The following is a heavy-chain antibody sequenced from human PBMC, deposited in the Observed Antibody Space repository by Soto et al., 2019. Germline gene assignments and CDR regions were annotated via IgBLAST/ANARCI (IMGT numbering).Heavy chain of an antibody. V-gene: IGHV4-39*07. CDR2: IYYSGST. Sequence: SETLSLTCTVSGGSISSSSYYWGWIRQPPGKGLEWIGSIYYSGSTYYNPSLQSRVTISVDTAKNQFSLKLSSVTAADTAVYYCARDGGYSYGYGLIDYWGQGTLVTVSS. D-gene: IGHD5-18*01. CDR1: GGSISSSSYY. J-gene: IGHJ4*02. CDR3: ARDGGYSYGYGLIDY.